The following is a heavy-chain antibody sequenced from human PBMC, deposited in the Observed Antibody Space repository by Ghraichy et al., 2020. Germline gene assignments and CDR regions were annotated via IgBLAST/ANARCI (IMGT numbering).Heavy chain of an antibody. CDR3: ARLDGYNVDY. CDR1: GYSISSGYY. CDR2: IYHSGST. Sequence: SETLSLTCTVSGYSISSGYYRGWIRQPPGKGLEWIGSIYHSGSTYYNPSLKSRVTISVDTSKNQFSLKLSSVTAADTAVYYCARLDGYNVDYWGQGTLVTVSS. V-gene: IGHV4-38-2*02. J-gene: IGHJ4*02. D-gene: IGHD5-24*01.